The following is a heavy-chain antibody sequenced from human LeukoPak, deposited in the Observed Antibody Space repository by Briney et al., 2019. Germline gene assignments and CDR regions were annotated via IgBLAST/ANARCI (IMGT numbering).Heavy chain of an antibody. CDR2: IYYSGST. Sequence: PSETLSLTCTVSGDSISSRSYYWGWIRQPPGKGLEWIGSIYYSGSTYYNPSLKSRVTISVDTSKNQFSLKLTSVTAADTAVYSCARIYYYYYYMDVWGKGTMVTVSS. CDR1: GDSISSRSYY. V-gene: IGHV4-39*07. J-gene: IGHJ6*03. CDR3: ARIYYYYYYMDV.